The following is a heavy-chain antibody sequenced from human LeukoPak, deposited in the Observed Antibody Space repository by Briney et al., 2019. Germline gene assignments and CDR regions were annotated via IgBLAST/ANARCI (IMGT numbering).Heavy chain of an antibody. CDR2: ISVSGGRT. Sequence: GGSLRLSCAPSGFSFSSYAMSWVRQAPGKGLGWVSAISVSGGRTYYADSVKGRFTISRDNSKNTLYLQMYSLRAEDTAVYYCAKDGVIVVVPAAIGVLENWFDPWGQGTLVTVSS. D-gene: IGHD2-2*01. CDR3: AKDGVIVVVPAAIGVLENWFDP. J-gene: IGHJ5*02. CDR1: GFSFSSYA. V-gene: IGHV3-23*01.